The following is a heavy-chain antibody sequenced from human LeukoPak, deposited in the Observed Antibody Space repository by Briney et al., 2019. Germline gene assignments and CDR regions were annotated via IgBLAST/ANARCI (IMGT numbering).Heavy chain of an antibody. CDR3: ARHEGGVSSGPRQRDY. D-gene: IGHD3-16*01. Sequence: PSETLSLTCTVSGGSISSYYWSWIRQPPGKGLEWIGYIYTSGSTNYNPSLKSRVTISVDTSKNQFSLKLSSVTAADTAVYYCARHEGGVSSGPRQRDYWGQGTVVTVSS. J-gene: IGHJ4*02. V-gene: IGHV4-4*09. CDR2: IYTSGST. CDR1: GGSISSYY.